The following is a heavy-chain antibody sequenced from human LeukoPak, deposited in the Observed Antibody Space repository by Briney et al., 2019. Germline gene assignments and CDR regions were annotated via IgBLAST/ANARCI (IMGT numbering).Heavy chain of an antibody. V-gene: IGHV3-13*01. J-gene: IGHJ3*02. CDR1: GFTFSSYD. CDR3: AREMYSSGWPWAFDI. Sequence: GGSLRLSCAASGFTFSSYDMHWVRQATGKGLEWVSAIGTAGDTYYPGSVKGRFTISRENAKNSLYLQMNSLRAGDTAVYYCAREMYSSGWPWAFDIWGQGTMVTVSS. D-gene: IGHD6-19*01. CDR2: IGTAGDT.